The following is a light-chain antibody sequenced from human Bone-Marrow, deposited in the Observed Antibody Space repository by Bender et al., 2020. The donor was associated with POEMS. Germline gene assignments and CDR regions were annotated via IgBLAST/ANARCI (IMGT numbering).Light chain of an antibody. CDR3: AAWDDSLNGYV. Sequence: QSVLTQSPSASGTPGQRVTSSCSGSSTNIGINTVNWYQQLPGTGPKLLIYIDDQRHSGVPDRFSCSKSGTSASLAISGRQSEDVGDYYCAAWDDSLNGYVFGTGTKVTVL. J-gene: IGLJ1*01. V-gene: IGLV1-44*01. CDR2: IDD. CDR1: STNIGINT.